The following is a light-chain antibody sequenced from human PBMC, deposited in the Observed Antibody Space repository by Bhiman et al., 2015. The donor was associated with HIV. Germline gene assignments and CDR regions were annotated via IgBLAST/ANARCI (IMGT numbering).Light chain of an antibody. CDR3: SSYTSSSTLL. CDR1: GSDVGGYNY. Sequence: QSALTQPASVSGSPGQSITISCTGSGSDVGGYNYVSWYQHHPGKAPKLMIYDVSKRPSGVSNRFSGSKSGNTASLTISGLQAEDEADYYCSSYTSSSTLLFGGGTKLTVL. V-gene: IGLV2-14*03. CDR2: DVS. J-gene: IGLJ2*01.